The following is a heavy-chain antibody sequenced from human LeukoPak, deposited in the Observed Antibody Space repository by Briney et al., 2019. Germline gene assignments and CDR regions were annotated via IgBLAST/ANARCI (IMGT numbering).Heavy chain of an antibody. V-gene: IGHV3-48*03. CDR2: ISSSGSTI. CDR1: GFTFSSYE. J-gene: IGHJ4*02. CDR3: ARHLRGVRGTFDY. Sequence: PEGSLRLSCAASGFTFSSYEMNWVRQAPGKGLEWVSYISSSGSTIYYADSVRGRFTISRDNAKNSLYLQMNSLRAEDTATYFCARHLRGVRGTFDYWGQGTLVTASS. D-gene: IGHD3-10*01.